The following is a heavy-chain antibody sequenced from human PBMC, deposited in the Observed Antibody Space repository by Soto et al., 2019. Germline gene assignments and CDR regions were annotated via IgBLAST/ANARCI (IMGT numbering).Heavy chain of an antibody. CDR1: GYSLSNYW. CDR2: VYTCDSGT. V-gene: IGHV5-51*01. CDR3: ARPLHGYLDD. Sequence: GESLTISCKGSGYSLSNYWIGWVRQMPAKGQECVWIVYTCDSGTRYSPSFQGQVSITVDRSISTAYLKWSSLKASDTAIYCCARPLHGYLDDWGQGILVTVSS. J-gene: IGHJ4*02.